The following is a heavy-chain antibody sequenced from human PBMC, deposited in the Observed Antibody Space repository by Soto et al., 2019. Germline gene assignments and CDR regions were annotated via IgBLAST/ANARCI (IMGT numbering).Heavy chain of an antibody. Sequence: RQAPGQGLEWLGRIIPIFGSVTFAQKFQGRITLTADESTTTVYMELSSLRSDDTAVYYCAKDGGKDGYFGNWFDPWGQGTQVTVS. CDR3: AKDGGKDGYFGNWFDP. V-gene: IGHV1-69*15. J-gene: IGHJ5*02. CDR2: IIPIFGSV. D-gene: IGHD5-12*01.